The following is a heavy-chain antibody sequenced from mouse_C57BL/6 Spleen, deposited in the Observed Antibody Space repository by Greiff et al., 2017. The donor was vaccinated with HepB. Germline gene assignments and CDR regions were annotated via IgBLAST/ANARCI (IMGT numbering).Heavy chain of an antibody. V-gene: IGHV1-18*01. CDR2: INPNNGGT. Sequence: VQLQQSGPELVKPGASVKIPCKASGYTFTDYNMDWVKQSHGKSLEWIGDINPNNGGTIYNQKFKGKATLTVDKSSSTAYMELRSLTSEDTAVYYYARRRDYYGSSYGYFDVWGTGTTVTVSS. J-gene: IGHJ1*03. CDR3: ARRRDYYGSSYGYFDV. CDR1: GYTFTDYN. D-gene: IGHD1-1*01.